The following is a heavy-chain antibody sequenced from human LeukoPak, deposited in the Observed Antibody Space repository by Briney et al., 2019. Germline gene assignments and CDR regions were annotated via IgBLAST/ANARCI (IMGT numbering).Heavy chain of an antibody. Sequence: SETLSLTCAVYGESLSGYYWSWIRQPPGKGLAWIGEINQSGTTNYNPSLRSRVTISVDTSKNQFSLNLNSVTAADTALYFCARGRRPPLIATAMYYYYHMDVWGKGTMVTVSS. J-gene: IGHJ6*03. CDR2: INQSGTT. D-gene: IGHD6-25*01. CDR3: ARGRRPPLIATAMYYYYHMDV. V-gene: IGHV4-34*01. CDR1: GESLSGYY.